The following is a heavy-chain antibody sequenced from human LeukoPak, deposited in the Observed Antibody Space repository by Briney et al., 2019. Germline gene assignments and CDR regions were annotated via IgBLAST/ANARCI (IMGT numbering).Heavy chain of an antibody. Sequence: GGSLRLSCAASGFDFSSYWMTWVRQAPGKGLEWVANIKHDGSETSYVDSVKGRFTISRDNTQKSLSLHMNNLRAEDTAVYYCARDNGSGWYYLDYWGQGTLVTVSS. D-gene: IGHD6-19*01. CDR2: IKHDGSET. CDR1: GFDFSSYW. CDR3: ARDNGSGWYYLDY. J-gene: IGHJ4*02. V-gene: IGHV3-7*01.